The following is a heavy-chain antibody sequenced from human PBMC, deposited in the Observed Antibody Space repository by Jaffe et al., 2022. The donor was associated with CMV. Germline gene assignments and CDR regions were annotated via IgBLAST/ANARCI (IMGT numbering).Heavy chain of an antibody. Sequence: EVQLLESGGGLVQPGGSLRLSCAASGFTFTNYAMSWVRQAPGKGLEWVSAISGSGESTYYADSVQGRFTISRDNFKNTLYLQMHSLSAEDTAVYYCAKDPRYNWNYGAFDYWGQGTLVAVSS. CDR1: GFTFTNYA. J-gene: IGHJ4*02. V-gene: IGHV3-23*01. D-gene: IGHD1-7*01. CDR3: AKDPRYNWNYGAFDY. CDR2: ISGSGEST.